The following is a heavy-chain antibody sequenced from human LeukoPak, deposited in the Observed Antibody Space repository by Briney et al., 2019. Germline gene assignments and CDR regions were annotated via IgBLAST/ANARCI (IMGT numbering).Heavy chain of an antibody. CDR1: GFTFHNYA. CDR2: ITSMSTYL. J-gene: IGHJ4*02. CDR3: AKSRTTETKDALDY. Sequence: GGSLRLSCAASGFTFHNYAIHWVRQAPGKGLEWVSSITSMSTYLYYADSVKGRFTISRDNAKNSLYLQMNSLRAEDTAVYFCAKSRTTETKDALDYWGQGTRVTVSS. V-gene: IGHV3-21*01. D-gene: IGHD4-17*01.